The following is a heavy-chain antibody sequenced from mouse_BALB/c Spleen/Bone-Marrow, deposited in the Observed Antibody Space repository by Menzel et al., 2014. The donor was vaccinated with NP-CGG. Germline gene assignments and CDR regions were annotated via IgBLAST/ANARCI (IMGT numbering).Heavy chain of an antibody. CDR1: GFTFSDYY. Sequence: DVQLVESGGGLVQPGGSLKLSCATSGFTFSDYYMYWVRQTPEKRPEWVAYISNGGGSPYYPNTVKGRFTISRDNAKNTRNLEMSRLKSEDTAMYYCARQGSYYGYDPFAYWGQGTLVTVS. D-gene: IGHD2-2*01. J-gene: IGHJ3*01. CDR3: ARQGSYYGYDPFAY. CDR2: ISNGGGSP. V-gene: IGHV5-12*02.